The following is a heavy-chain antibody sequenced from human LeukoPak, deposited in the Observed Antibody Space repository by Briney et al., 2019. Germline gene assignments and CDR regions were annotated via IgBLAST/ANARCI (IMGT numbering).Heavy chain of an antibody. V-gene: IGHV1-2*02. CDR1: GYTFTGYY. CDR3: ARHYYYGMDV. J-gene: IGHJ6*02. Sequence: ASVKVSCKASGYTFTGYYMHWVRQAPGQGLEWTGWLNPNSGGTNYAQKFQGRVTMTRDTSIGTAYMELSRLRSDDTAVDYCARHYYYGMDVWGQGTTITVSS. CDR2: LNPNSGGT.